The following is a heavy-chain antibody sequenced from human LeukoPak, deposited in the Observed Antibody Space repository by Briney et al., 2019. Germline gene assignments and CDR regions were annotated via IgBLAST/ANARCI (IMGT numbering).Heavy chain of an antibody. CDR1: GYRFSSYW. CDR3: AGLVAIPDAFDI. Sequence: GESLKISCKVSGYRFSSYWIGWVRPMPGKGLEWMGIIFPGDSDTRYSPSFQGQVTISADKSINTAYLQWSNLKASDTAMHFCAGLVAIPDAFDIWGQGTMVTVSS. J-gene: IGHJ3*02. D-gene: IGHD2-2*02. V-gene: IGHV5-51*01. CDR2: IFPGDSDT.